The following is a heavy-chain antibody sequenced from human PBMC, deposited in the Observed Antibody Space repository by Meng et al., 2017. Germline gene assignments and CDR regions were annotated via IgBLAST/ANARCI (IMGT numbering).Heavy chain of an antibody. V-gene: IGHV1-18*01. CDR2: ISAYNGNT. D-gene: IGHD3-16*01. CDR3: ARDLKRDHHLGEGGY. Sequence: VQLLQCGAEVKKPVGSVMVSCQASGYTFTSYGISWVRQAPGQGLEWMGWISAYNGNTNYAQKLQGRVTMTTDTSTRTAYMELRSLRSDDTAVYYCARDLKRDHHLGEGGYWGQGTLVTVSS. CDR1: GYTFTSYG. J-gene: IGHJ4*02.